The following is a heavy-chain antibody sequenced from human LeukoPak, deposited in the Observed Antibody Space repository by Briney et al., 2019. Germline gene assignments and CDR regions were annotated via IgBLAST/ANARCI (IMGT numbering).Heavy chain of an antibody. V-gene: IGHV4-39*01. J-gene: IGHJ4*02. D-gene: IGHD6-19*01. CDR1: SGSISSSSYY. CDR2: IYYSGST. Sequence: KPSETLSLTCTVSSGSISSSSYYWGWIRQPPGKGLEWIGGIYYSGSTYYNPSLKSRVTISVDTSKNQFSLKLSSVTAAETAVYYCARHKLGTVAGFYFDYWGQGTLVTVSS. CDR3: ARHKLGTVAGFYFDY.